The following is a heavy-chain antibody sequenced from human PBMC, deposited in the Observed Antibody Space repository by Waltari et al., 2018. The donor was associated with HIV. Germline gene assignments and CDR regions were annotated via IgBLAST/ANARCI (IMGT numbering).Heavy chain of an antibody. CDR2: LRTAGKT. V-gene: IGHV3-53*01. CDR3: ARVHDFWSGYCCHAFDI. J-gene: IGHJ3*02. CDR1: GFSVSTYD. D-gene: IGHD3-3*01. Sequence: EVQLVVSGGGLIQPGGSLRLSCASSGFSVSTYDMTWVRQAPGKGRELVSVLRTAGKTYYADSVKGRFTMSRDSSKNCLYLQMNSLGAEDTAVYYCARVHDFWSGYCCHAFDIWGQGTMVTVSS.